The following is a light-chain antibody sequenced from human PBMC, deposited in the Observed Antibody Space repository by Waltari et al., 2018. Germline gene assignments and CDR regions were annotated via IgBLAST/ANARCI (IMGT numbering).Light chain of an antibody. CDR3: QVWDTSIDLSV. Sequence: SYMLTQAPSVSVAPGETARITCGGNNIADKTVHWYQQKPGQAPVLVIFYDSDRPSGIPERFSGSNSGNTATLTISRAEAGDEADYYCQVWDTSIDLSVFGTGTKVTVL. V-gene: IGLV3-21*04. J-gene: IGLJ1*01. CDR2: YDS. CDR1: NIADKT.